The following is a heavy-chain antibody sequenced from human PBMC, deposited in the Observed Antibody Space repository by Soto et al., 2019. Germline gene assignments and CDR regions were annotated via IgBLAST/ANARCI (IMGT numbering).Heavy chain of an antibody. J-gene: IGHJ6*03. CDR1: GDSVSSNSAA. Sequence: PSQTLSLTCAISGDSVSSNSAAWNWIRQSPSRGLEWLGRTYYRSKWYNDYAVSVKSRITINPDTSKNQFSLQLNSVTPEDTAVYYCARESPRIPPDRGYYYYYMDVWGKGTTVTVSS. CDR2: TYYRSKWYN. D-gene: IGHD2-21*01. CDR3: ARESPRIPPDRGYYYYYMDV. V-gene: IGHV6-1*01.